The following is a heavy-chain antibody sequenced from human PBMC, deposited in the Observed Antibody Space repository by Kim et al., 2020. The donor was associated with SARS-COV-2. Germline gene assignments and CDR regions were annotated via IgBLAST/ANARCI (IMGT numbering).Heavy chain of an antibody. J-gene: IGHJ3*02. CDR3: TRDPEWLGYCSSTSCFDAFDI. D-gene: IGHD2-2*01. Sequence: GGSLRLSCTASGFTFGDYAMSWFRQAPGKGLEWVGFIRSKAYGGTTEYAASVKGRFTISRDDSKSIAYLQMNSLKTEDTAVYYCTRDPEWLGYCSSTSCFDAFDIWGQGTMVTVSS. V-gene: IGHV3-49*03. CDR1: GFTFGDYA. CDR2: IRSKAYGGTT.